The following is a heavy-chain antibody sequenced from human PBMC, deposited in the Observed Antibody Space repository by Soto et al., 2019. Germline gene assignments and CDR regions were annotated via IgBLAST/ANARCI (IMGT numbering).Heavy chain of an antibody. Sequence: SVKVSCKASGGTFSSYAISWVRQAPGQGLEWMGGIIPIFGTANYAQKFQGRVTITADESTSTAYMELSSLRSEDTAVYYCAARPSYGDYANYFDYWGQGTLVTVSS. D-gene: IGHD4-17*01. CDR3: AARPSYGDYANYFDY. CDR1: GGTFSSYA. CDR2: IIPIFGTA. J-gene: IGHJ4*02. V-gene: IGHV1-69*13.